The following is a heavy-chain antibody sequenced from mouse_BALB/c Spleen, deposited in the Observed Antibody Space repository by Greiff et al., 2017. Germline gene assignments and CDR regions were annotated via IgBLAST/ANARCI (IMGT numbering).Heavy chain of an antibody. D-gene: IGHD2-14*01. CDR2: ISSGGSYT. Sequence: VQLKESGGGLVKPGGSLKLSCAASGFTFSSYAMSWVRQTPEKRLEWVATISSGGSYTYYPDSVKGRFTISRDNAKNTLYLQMSSLRSEDTAMYYCARVGNYAMDYWGQGTSVTVSS. CDR3: ARVGNYAMDY. V-gene: IGHV5-9-3*01. J-gene: IGHJ4*01. CDR1: GFTFSSYA.